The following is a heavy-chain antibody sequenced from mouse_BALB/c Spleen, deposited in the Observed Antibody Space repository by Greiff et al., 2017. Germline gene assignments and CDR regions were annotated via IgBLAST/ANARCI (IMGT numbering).Heavy chain of an antibody. V-gene: IGHV14-1*02. CDR1: GFNIKDYY. J-gene: IGHJ4*01. Sequence: VQLQQSGAELVRPGALVKLSCKASGFNIKDYYMHWVKQSPEQGLEWIGWIDPENGNTIYDPKFQGKASITADTSSNTAYLQLSSLTSEDTAVYYCAMNWAYSMDYWGQGTSVTVSA. CDR3: AMNWAYSMDY. D-gene: IGHD4-1*01. CDR2: IDPENGNT.